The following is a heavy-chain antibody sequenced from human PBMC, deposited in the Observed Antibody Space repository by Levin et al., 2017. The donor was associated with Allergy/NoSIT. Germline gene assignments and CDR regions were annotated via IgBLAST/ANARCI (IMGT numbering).Heavy chain of an antibody. D-gene: IGHD2-15*01. V-gene: IGHV3-33*01. Sequence: GGSLRLSCEASGFTFSSYGMQWVRQAPGKGLECVAIIWYDGSKKSYADSVRGRFTISRDNSKNTIYLQMNSLRAEDTALYYCRGSCNGGSCNSGDGDYWGQGTLVTVSS. CDR3: RGSCNGGSCNSGDGDY. CDR2: IWYDGSKK. J-gene: IGHJ4*02. CDR1: GFTFSSYG.